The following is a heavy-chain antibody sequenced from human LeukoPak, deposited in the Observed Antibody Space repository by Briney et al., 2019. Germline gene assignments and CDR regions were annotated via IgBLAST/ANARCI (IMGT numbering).Heavy chain of an antibody. J-gene: IGHJ4*02. CDR2: IDRGDGRT. V-gene: IGHV3-23*01. CDR3: ANAEGYSSGWYRPFDY. D-gene: IGHD6-19*01. CDR1: GTTFSSYA. Sequence: GGSLRLSCAASGTTFSSYALSWVRQAPGKGLEWVSAIDRGDGRTYYADSVKGRFTISRDNSKNTLYLQMNSLRAEDTAVYYCANAEGYSSGWYRPFDYWGQGTLVTVSS.